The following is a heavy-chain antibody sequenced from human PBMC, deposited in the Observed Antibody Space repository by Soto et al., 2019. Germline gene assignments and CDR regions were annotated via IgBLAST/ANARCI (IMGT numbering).Heavy chain of an antibody. J-gene: IGHJ4*02. CDR1: GYSISSGYY. V-gene: IGHV4-38-2*01. Sequence: LSLTCAVSGYSISSGYYWGWIRQPPGKGLEWIGSIYHSGSTYYNPSLKSRVTISVDTSKNQFSLKLSSVTAADTAVYYYARVHYYGSGSYQPYPYFDYWGQGTLVTVSS. CDR2: IYHSGST. CDR3: ARVHYYGSGSYQPYPYFDY. D-gene: IGHD3-10*01.